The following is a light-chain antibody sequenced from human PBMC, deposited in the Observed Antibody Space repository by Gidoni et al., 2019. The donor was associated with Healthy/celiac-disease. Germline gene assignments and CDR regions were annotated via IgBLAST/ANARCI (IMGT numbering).Light chain of an antibody. Sequence: DIQMTQSPSSLSASVGDRVIITCRASQRISSYLNWYQQKPGKAPKLLIYAASSLQSGVPSRFSGSGSGTDFTLTISSLQPEDFATYYCQQSYSTPRTFGQGTKVEIK. J-gene: IGKJ1*01. V-gene: IGKV1-39*01. CDR1: QRISSY. CDR3: QQSYSTPRT. CDR2: AAS.